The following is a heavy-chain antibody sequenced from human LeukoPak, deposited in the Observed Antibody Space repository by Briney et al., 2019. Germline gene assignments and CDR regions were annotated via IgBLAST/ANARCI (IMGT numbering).Heavy chain of an antibody. V-gene: IGHV3-48*03. Sequence: GGSLRLSCVASGFTFSSHEMNWVRQAPGKGPEWLSYINSGGETIYYADSVKGRFTISRDNPMKSLYLQMNSLRGEDTAVYYCARVYQYQQLPHIDYWGQGTLVTVSS. CDR3: ARVYQYQQLPHIDY. CDR2: INSGGETI. D-gene: IGHD2-2*01. CDR1: GFTFSSHE. J-gene: IGHJ4*02.